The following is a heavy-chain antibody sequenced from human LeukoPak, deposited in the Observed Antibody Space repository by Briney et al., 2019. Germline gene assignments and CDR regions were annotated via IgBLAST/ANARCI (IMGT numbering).Heavy chain of an antibody. CDR2: IYFGGTT. CDR1: GFTVSSNY. CDR3: ARGDGVYVY. Sequence: TGGSLRPSCAASGFTVSSNYMTWVRQAPGQGLEWVSVIYFGGTTYYADSVKGRFTISRDNSKNTVYLQMNSLRVEDTAVYYCARGDGVYVYWGQGTLVTVSS. J-gene: IGHJ4*02. D-gene: IGHD5/OR15-5a*01. V-gene: IGHV3-53*01.